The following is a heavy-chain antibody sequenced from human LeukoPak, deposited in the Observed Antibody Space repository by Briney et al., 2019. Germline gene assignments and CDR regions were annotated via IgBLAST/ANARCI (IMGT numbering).Heavy chain of an antibody. CDR2: ISGSGGST. V-gene: IGHV3-23*01. J-gene: IGHJ4*02. CDR3: AKGGSGYENYFDY. D-gene: IGHD5-12*01. CDR1: GFIFSSYA. Sequence: GGSLRLSCAASGFIFSSYAMSWVRQAPGKGLEWVSAISGSGGSTYYADSVKGRFTISRDNSKNTLYLQMNSLRAEDTAVYYCAKGGSGYENYFDYWGQGTLVTVSS.